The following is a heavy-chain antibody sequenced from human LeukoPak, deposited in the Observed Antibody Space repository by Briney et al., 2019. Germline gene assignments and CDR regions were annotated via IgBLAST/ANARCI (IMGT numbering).Heavy chain of an antibody. J-gene: IGHJ4*02. V-gene: IGHV1-69*13. D-gene: IGHD3-22*01. CDR2: IIPIFGTA. CDR1: GGTFSSYA. CDR3: ARGYYDSSGYRQFDY. Sequence: SVKVSCKASGGTFSSYAISWVRQAPGQGLEWMGGIIPIFGTANYAQKFQGRVTITADESTSTAYMELSSLRSEDTAVYYCARGYYDSSGYRQFDYWGQGTLVTVSS.